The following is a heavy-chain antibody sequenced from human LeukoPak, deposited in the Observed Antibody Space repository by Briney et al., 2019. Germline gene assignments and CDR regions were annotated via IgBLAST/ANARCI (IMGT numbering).Heavy chain of an antibody. D-gene: IGHD2-15*01. J-gene: IGHJ5*02. Sequence: GGSLRLSCAASGFAFSASWMTWVRQAPEKGLEWVATISGSGGGTYYADSVKGRFTISRDNSKNTLYLQMNSLRAEDTAVYYCAKDGGYCRGGSCYNWFDPWGQGTLVTVSS. CDR2: ISGSGGGT. CDR1: GFAFSASW. V-gene: IGHV3-23*01. CDR3: AKDGGYCRGGSCYNWFDP.